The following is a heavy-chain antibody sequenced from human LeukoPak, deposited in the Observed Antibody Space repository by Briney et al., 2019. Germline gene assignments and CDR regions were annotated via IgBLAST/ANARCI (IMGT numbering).Heavy chain of an antibody. V-gene: IGHV4-59*01. CDR3: VRIRSLVTTH. Sequence: SETLSLTCTVSGGSITSDFWGWIRHSPGKGLEWIGYMYHSGSTNYNPSLLSRVTMSADTSKNQFSLTLSSATAADTPIYFCVRIRSLVTTHWGPGTLVTVSS. CDR2: MYHSGST. J-gene: IGHJ4*02. D-gene: IGHD2-21*02. CDR1: GGSITSDF.